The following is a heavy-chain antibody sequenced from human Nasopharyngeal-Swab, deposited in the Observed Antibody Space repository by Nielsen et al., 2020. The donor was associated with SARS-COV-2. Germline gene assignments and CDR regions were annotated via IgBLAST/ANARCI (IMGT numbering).Heavy chain of an antibody. Sequence: GESLKISCAASGFTFSSSAMHWVRQAPGKGLEWVAVISYDGSNKYYADSVKGRFTISRDNSKNTLYLQMNSLRAEDTAVYYCASARPVFDYWGQGTLVTVSS. CDR3: ASARPVFDY. CDR1: GFTFSSSA. D-gene: IGHD6-6*01. J-gene: IGHJ4*02. V-gene: IGHV3-30-3*01. CDR2: ISYDGSNK.